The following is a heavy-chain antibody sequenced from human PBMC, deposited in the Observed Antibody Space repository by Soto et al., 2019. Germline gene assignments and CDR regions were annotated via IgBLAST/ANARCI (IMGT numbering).Heavy chain of an antibody. CDR1: GYTFTSYG. J-gene: IGHJ6*02. CDR3: ARSRPLLRYFDWLPYYYYYYGMDV. V-gene: IGHV1-18*04. CDR2: ISAYNGNT. D-gene: IGHD3-9*01. Sequence: ASVKVSCKASGYTFTSYGISWVRQAPGQGLEWMGWISAYNGNTNYAQKLQGRVTMTTDTSTSTAYMELRSLRSDDTAVYYCARSRPLLRYFDWLPYYYYYYGMDVWGQGTTVTVSS.